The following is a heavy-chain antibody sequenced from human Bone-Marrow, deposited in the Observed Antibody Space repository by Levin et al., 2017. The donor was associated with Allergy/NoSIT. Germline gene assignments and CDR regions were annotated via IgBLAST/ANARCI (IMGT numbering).Heavy chain of an antibody. J-gene: IGHJ5*01. D-gene: IGHD6-19*01. Sequence: SETLSLTCSVSGASISTSDWSWIRQPPGKGLEWIGFISNTGATNYNPSPKSRVTISVDTSQNQFSLRLTSVTAADTAVYYCARFYTSGWYCIDPWGQGTLVTVSS. CDR2: ISNTGAT. V-gene: IGHV4-59*01. CDR3: ARFYTSGWYCIDP. CDR1: GASISTSD.